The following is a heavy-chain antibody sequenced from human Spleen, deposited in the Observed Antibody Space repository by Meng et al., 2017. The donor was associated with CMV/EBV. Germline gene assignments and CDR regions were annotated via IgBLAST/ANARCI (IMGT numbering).Heavy chain of an antibody. J-gene: IGHJ4*02. Sequence: GESLKISCAASGFSFSRYNMQWVRQAPGKGLEWVSYISFSGTTMYFADSVKGRFTVSRDNARNSLYLQMNSLRAEDTAVYYCARDWDCSGGSCYSGLYYWGQGTLVTVSS. CDR2: ISFSGTTM. CDR1: GFSFSRYN. D-gene: IGHD2-15*01. V-gene: IGHV3-48*03. CDR3: ARDWDCSGGSCYSGLYY.